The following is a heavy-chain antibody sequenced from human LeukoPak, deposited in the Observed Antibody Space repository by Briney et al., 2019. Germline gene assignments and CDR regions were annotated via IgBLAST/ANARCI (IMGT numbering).Heavy chain of an antibody. CDR2: INHSGST. Sequence: SETLSLTCAVYGGSFNGYYWSWIRQPPGKGLEWIGEINHSGSTNYNPSLKSRVTISVDTSKNQFSLKLSSVTAADTAVYYCARGRRDLYYDFWSGYQFDYWGQGTLVTVSS. D-gene: IGHD3-3*01. CDR3: ARGRRDLYYDFWSGYQFDY. V-gene: IGHV4-34*01. J-gene: IGHJ4*02. CDR1: GGSFNGYY.